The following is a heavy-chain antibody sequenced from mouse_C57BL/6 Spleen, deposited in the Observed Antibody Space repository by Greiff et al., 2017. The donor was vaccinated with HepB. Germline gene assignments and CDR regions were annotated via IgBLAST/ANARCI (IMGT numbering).Heavy chain of an antibody. Sequence: EVQLQQSGPVLVKPGASVKMSCKASGYTFTDYYMNWVKQSHGKSLEWIGVINPYNGGTSYNQKFKGKATLTVDKSSSTAYMELNSLTSEDSAVYYCARQAQAKGGPWFAYWGQGTLVTVSA. J-gene: IGHJ3*01. CDR1: GYTFTDYY. D-gene: IGHD3-2*02. V-gene: IGHV1-19*01. CDR2: INPYNGGT. CDR3: ARQAQAKGGPWFAY.